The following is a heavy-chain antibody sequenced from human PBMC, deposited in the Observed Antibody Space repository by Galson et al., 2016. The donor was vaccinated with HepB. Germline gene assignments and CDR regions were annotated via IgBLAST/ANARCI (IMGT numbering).Heavy chain of an antibody. CDR3: AKPIPSPGTWNFAS. CDR1: GFTFSGYW. Sequence: SLRLSCAASGFTFSGYWMSWLRQAPGKGLEWVANINQDGTAEYYLDSVKGRFTIARDNAKDSLYLQMNSLRAEDTAVYYCAKPIPSPGTWNFASWGQGTLVSVSS. CDR2: INQDGTAE. J-gene: IGHJ4*02. V-gene: IGHV3-7*03. D-gene: IGHD2-2*01.